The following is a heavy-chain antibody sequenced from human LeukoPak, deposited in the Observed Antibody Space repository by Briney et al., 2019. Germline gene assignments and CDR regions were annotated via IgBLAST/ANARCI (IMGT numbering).Heavy chain of an antibody. J-gene: IGHJ4*02. CDR2: ISGSGGST. CDR3: AREGWDASSSWYSEPTPYFDY. D-gene: IGHD6-13*01. CDR1: GFTFSSYA. V-gene: IGHV3-23*01. Sequence: GGSLRLSCAASGFTFSSYAMSWVRQAPGKGLEWVSAISGSGGSTYYADSVKGRFTISRDNSKNTLYLQMGSLRAEDMAVYYCAREGWDASSSWYSEPTPYFDYWGQGTLVTVSS.